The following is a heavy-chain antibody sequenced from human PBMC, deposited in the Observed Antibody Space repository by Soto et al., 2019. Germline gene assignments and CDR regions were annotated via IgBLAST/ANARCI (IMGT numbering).Heavy chain of an antibody. Sequence: SVKVSCKASGGTFSSFAINWVRQAPGQGPEWMGGTIPILGTANYAQKFQGRVTIIADETTSTASLELTSLRSEDTAVYYCARGNALDIWGQGTTVTVSS. CDR1: GGTFSSFA. J-gene: IGHJ6*02. CDR2: TIPILGTA. CDR3: ARGNALDI. V-gene: IGHV1-69*13.